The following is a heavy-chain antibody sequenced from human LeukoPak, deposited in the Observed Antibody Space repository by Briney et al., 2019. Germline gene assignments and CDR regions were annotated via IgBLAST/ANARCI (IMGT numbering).Heavy chain of an antibody. CDR2: IYYSGST. D-gene: IGHD1-7*01. J-gene: IGHJ2*01. CDR3: ARAAAWSENYYWYFDL. V-gene: IGHV4-59*01. CDR1: GGSISSYY. Sequence: SETLSLTCTVSGGSISSYYWSWIRQPPGKGLEWIGYIYYSGSTNYNPSLKSRVTISVDTSKNQFSLKLSSVTAADTAVYYCARAAAWSENYYWYFDLWGRGTLVTVPS.